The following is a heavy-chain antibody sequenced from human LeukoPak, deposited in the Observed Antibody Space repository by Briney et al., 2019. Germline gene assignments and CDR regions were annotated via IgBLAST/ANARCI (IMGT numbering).Heavy chain of an antibody. J-gene: IGHJ4*02. CDR1: GGSIINSY. D-gene: IGHD2-15*01. CDR2: ISFGGSP. Sequence: SETLSLTCTVSGGSIINSYWSWIRQPPGKGLEWIGYISFGGSPNYSPSLKSRVTMSVDTSENQFSLKLSSVTAADTAVYYCARHEVVVPFFDYWGQGTLVTVSS. CDR3: ARHEVVVPFFDY. V-gene: IGHV4-59*08.